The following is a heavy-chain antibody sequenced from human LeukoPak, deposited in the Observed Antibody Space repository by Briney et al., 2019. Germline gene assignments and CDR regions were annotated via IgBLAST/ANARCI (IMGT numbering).Heavy chain of an antibody. D-gene: IGHD6-13*01. V-gene: IGHV3-21*01. CDR3: ARDLEEHSSSWSYYYSYCGMDV. Sequence: GGSLTLSCAASGFTLSRYSMIWVRQAPGEGLEWVSSISKSSSHIYYADSVKGKCTISIANAKNSLYLQMKSLRAEDTAVYYCARDLEEHSSSWSYYYSYCGMDVWGQGTTVTVSS. CDR1: GFTLSRYS. J-gene: IGHJ6*02. CDR2: ISKSSSHI.